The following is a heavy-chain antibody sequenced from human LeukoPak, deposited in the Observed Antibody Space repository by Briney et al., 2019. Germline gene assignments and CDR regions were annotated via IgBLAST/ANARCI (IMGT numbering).Heavy chain of an antibody. D-gene: IGHD3-3*01. V-gene: IGHV1-46*01. CDR1: GYTFTSYY. Sequence: ASVKVSCKASGYTFTSYYMHWVRQAPGQGLEWMGIINPSGGSTSYAQKFQGRGTMTRDTSTSTVYMELSSLRSEDTAVYYCARRTSYDFWSGYHFDYWGQGTLVTVSS. CDR3: ARRTSYDFWSGYHFDY. J-gene: IGHJ4*02. CDR2: INPSGGST.